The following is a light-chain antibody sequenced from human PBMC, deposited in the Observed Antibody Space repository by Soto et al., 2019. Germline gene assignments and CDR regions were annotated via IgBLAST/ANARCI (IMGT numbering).Light chain of an antibody. Sequence: QLVLTQSPSASASLGASVKLTCTLSSVHSSYAIAWHQQQPEKGPRYLMKLNSDGSHSKGDGIPDRFSGSSSGAERYLTISSLQSEDEADYSCQTWGTGGVVFGGGTQLTVL. CDR2: LNSDGSH. CDR3: QTWGTGGVV. J-gene: IGLJ2*01. CDR1: SVHSSYA. V-gene: IGLV4-69*01.